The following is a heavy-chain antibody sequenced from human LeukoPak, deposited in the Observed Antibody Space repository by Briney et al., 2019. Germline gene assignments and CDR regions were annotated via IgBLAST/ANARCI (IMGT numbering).Heavy chain of an antibody. D-gene: IGHD2-2*01. CDR3: AKDGRYRSSTSCYLYYYYYYYMDV. CDR1: GFTFSSYG. J-gene: IGHJ6*03. Sequence: GGSLRLSCAPSGFTFSSYGMHWVRQAPGKGLEWVAFIRYDGSNKYYADSVKGRFNIYTDNSKNTLYLQMNSLRAEDTAVYYCAKDGRYRSSTSCYLYYYYYYYMDVWGKGTTVTVSS. CDR2: IRYDGSNK. V-gene: IGHV3-30*02.